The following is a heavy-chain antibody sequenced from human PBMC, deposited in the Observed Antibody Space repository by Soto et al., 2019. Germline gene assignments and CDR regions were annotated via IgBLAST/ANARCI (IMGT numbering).Heavy chain of an antibody. D-gene: IGHD2-15*01. V-gene: IGHV4-59*12. CDR2: INDRGTT. J-gene: IGHJ4*02. Sequence: PSETLSLTCSVSSGSFSTYYWSWIRQTPGKGLEWIGYINDRGTTTYNPSLKSRVTISADTSKAQFSLSLSSVTAADTAVYYCARDRLGYCSGGSCATPPDDWGQGTLVTVSS. CDR3: ARDRLGYCSGGSCATPPDD. CDR1: SGSFSTYY.